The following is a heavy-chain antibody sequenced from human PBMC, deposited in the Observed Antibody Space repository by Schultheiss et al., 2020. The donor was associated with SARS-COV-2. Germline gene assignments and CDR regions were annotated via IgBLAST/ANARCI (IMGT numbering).Heavy chain of an antibody. V-gene: IGHV3-53*01. Sequence: GESLKISCAASGFTFSSYWMHWVRQAPGKGLEWVSVIYSGGSTYYADSVKGRFTISRDNSKNTLYLQMNSLRAEDTAVYYCAKDRSSWYYYYGMDVWGQGTTVTVSS. J-gene: IGHJ6*02. CDR2: IYSGGST. CDR1: GFTFSSYW. CDR3: AKDRSSWYYYYGMDV. D-gene: IGHD6-13*01.